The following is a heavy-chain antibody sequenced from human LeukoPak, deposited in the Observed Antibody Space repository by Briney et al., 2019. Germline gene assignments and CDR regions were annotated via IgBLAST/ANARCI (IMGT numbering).Heavy chain of an antibody. Sequence: GGSLRLSCAASGFTFSDHYMAWIRQAPGKGLEWVSFISRSGDTIKYADSVKGRFTISRDNAKNSLYPQMNSLRVEDTALNYSARGDSPYTNFGVIIMAGFDYWGQGTLVTVSS. CDR1: GFTFSDHY. V-gene: IGHV3-11*04. J-gene: IGHJ4*02. CDR3: ARGDSPYTNFGVIIMAGFDY. D-gene: IGHD3-3*01. CDR2: ISRSGDTI.